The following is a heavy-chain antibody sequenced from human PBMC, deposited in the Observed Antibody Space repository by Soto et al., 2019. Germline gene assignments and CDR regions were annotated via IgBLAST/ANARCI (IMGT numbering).Heavy chain of an antibody. J-gene: IGHJ6*03. CDR1: GYTFTSYA. Sequence: GASVKVSCKASGYTFTSYAMHWVRQAPGQRLEWMGWINAGNGNTKYSQKFQGRVTITRDTSASTAYMELSSLRSEDTAVYYCARDRFSGYVSYYYYMDVWGKGTTVTVS. CDR3: ARDRFSGYVSYYYYMDV. CDR2: INAGNGNT. D-gene: IGHD5-12*01. V-gene: IGHV1-3*01.